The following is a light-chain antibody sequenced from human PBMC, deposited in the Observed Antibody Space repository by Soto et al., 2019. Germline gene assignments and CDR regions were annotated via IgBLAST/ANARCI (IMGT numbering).Light chain of an antibody. CDR2: GAS. Sequence: EIVLTQSPGTRSLSRGDRATLSCRASQSVSRSYLGWYQQKPGQAPRLLMYGASIRAAGVPDRFSGSGSGTEFTLTISRLEPEDFTVYYCHHYETFGQGTKVDIK. V-gene: IGKV3-20*01. CDR1: QSVSRSY. J-gene: IGKJ1*01. CDR3: HHYET.